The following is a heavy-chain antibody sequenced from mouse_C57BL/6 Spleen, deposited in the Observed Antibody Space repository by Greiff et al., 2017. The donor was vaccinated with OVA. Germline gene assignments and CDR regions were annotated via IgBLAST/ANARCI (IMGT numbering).Heavy chain of an antibody. V-gene: IGHV1-61*01. CDR3: ARAFITTVVAPFDY. Sequence: QVQLQQPGAELVRPGSSVKLSCKASGYTFTSYWMDWVKQRPGQGLEWIGNIYPSDSETSYNQKFKDKATLTVDKSSSTAYMQLSSLTSEDSAVYYCARAFITTVVAPFDYWGQGTTLTVSS. CDR1: GYTFTSYW. J-gene: IGHJ2*01. CDR2: IYPSDSET. D-gene: IGHD1-1*01.